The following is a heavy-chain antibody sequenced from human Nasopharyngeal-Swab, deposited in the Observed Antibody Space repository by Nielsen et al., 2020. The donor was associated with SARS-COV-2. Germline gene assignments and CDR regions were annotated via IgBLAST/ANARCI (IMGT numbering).Heavy chain of an antibody. CDR2: IKQDGSEK. Sequence: GGSLRLSCAASGFSFSTYWLTWVRQPPGKGLEWVGNIKQDGSEKYYVDSVKGRSTLSRDNPKNLLYLQVNSLRADDTAVYYCARQEVFVPAYFHQYYMDVWGKGTTVTVSS. V-gene: IGHV3-7*03. D-gene: IGHD2-21*01. CDR3: ARQEVFVPAYFHQYYMDV. CDR1: GFSFSTYW. J-gene: IGHJ6*03.